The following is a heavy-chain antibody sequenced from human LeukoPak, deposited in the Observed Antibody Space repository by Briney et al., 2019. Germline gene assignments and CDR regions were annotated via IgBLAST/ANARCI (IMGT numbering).Heavy chain of an antibody. J-gene: IGHJ3*02. CDR1: GYTFTGYY. CDR2: INAGNGNT. CDR3: ARRQAPTTMIVVVVEDAFDI. Sequence: GASVKVSCKASGYTFTGYYMHWVRRAPGQGLEWMGWINAGNGNTKYSQKFQGRVTITRDTSASTAYMELSSLRSEDTAVYYCARRQAPTTMIVVVVEDAFDIWGQGTMVTVSS. V-gene: IGHV1-3*01. D-gene: IGHD3-22*01.